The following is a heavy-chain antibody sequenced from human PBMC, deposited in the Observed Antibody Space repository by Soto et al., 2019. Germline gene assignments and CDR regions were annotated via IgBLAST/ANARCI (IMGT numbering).Heavy chain of an antibody. Sequence: QVHLVQSGVEVKTPGASVKVSCQASGYTFFTYDISWVRQAPGQGLEWMGWISTYSGDTKYAQKFQGRVTMTTDTPTPTAYLTLRRPGPDDSAVHCSPRHPPATTLNKGLDPWGQGTLVTVSS. V-gene: IGHV1-18*01. J-gene: IGHJ5*02. CDR1: GYTFFTYD. D-gene: IGHD2-15*01. CDR3: PRHPPATTLNKGLDP. CDR2: ISTYSGDT.